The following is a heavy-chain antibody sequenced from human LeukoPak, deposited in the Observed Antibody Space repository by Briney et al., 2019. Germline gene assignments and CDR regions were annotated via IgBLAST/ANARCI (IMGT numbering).Heavy chain of an antibody. J-gene: IGHJ5*02. CDR3: ARGYGSGSYYWFDP. CDR2: IYYSGST. V-gene: IGHV4-59*01. Sequence: SETLSLTCTVSGGSISNYYWSWIRQPAGKGLEWIGYIYYSGSTNYNPSLKSRVTISVDTSKNQFSLKLSSVTAADTAVYYCARGYGSGSYYWFDPWGQGTLVTVSS. D-gene: IGHD3-10*01. CDR1: GGSISNYY.